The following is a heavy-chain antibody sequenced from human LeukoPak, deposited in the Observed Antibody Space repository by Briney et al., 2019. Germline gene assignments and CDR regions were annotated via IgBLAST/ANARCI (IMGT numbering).Heavy chain of an antibody. CDR1: GFTFSNYN. Sequence: GGTLRLSCAASGFTFSNYNMNWVRQAPGRGLEWVSSITSGSTYVFYADSVKGRFTISRDNSKNTLYLQMNSLRAEDTAVYYCAKGGWKHYYYYYMDVWGKGTTVTISS. CDR3: AKGGWKHYYYYYMDV. D-gene: IGHD4-23*01. CDR2: ITSGSTYV. V-gene: IGHV3-21*04. J-gene: IGHJ6*03.